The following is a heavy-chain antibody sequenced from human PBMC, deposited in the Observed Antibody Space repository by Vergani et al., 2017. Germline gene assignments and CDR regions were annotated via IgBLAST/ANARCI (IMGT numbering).Heavy chain of an antibody. J-gene: IGHJ4*02. D-gene: IGHD5-18*01. CDR3: AKDGEGYSYGYRHFDY. Sequence: EVQLLESGGGLVQPGGSLRLSCAASGFTFSSYAMSWVRQAPGKGLEWVSAISGSGGSTYYADSVTGRFTISRDNSKNTLYLQMNSLRAEDTAVYYCAKDGEGYSYGYRHFDYWGQGTLVTVSS. CDR2: ISGSGGST. CDR1: GFTFSSYA. V-gene: IGHV3-23*01.